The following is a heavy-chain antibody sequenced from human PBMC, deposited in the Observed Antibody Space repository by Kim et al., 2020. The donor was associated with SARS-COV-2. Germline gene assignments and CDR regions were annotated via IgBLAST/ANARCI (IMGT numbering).Heavy chain of an antibody. J-gene: IGHJ6*02. Sequence: SETLSLTCTVSGGSISSGGYYWSWIRQHPGKGLEWIGYIYYSGSTYYNPSLKSRVTISVDTSKNQFSLKLSSVTAADTAVYYCARDSHYDSSGYRWRAGYYYYGMDVWGQGTTVTVSS. CDR3: ARDSHYDSSGYRWRAGYYYYGMDV. CDR1: GGSISSGGYY. CDR2: IYYSGST. V-gene: IGHV4-31*03. D-gene: IGHD3-22*01.